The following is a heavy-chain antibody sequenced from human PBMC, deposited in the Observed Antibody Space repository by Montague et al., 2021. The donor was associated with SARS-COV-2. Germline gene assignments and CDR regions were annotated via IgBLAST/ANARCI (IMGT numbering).Heavy chain of an antibody. CDR1: GFTFSSYA. J-gene: IGHJ4*02. V-gene: IGHV3-30*04. CDR2: ISYDGSNK. D-gene: IGHD3-16*02. CDR3: ARDNYDYVWGSYRYIY. Sequence: SLRLSCAVSGFTFSSYAMHWVRQAPGKGLEWVAVISYDGSNKYYADSVKGRFTISREMNSLRAEDTAVYYCARDNYDYVWGSYRYIYWGQGTLVTVSS.